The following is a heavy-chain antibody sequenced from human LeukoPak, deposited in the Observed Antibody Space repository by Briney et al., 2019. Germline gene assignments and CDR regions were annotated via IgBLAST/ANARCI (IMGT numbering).Heavy chain of an antibody. V-gene: IGHV3-9*01. J-gene: IGHJ4*02. Sequence: GGSLRLSCAASGFTFDDYAMHWVRQAPGKGLEWVSGTSWNSGSIGYADSVKGRFTISRDNAKNSLYLQMNSLRAEDTALYYCAKDIRGGIAAAGCFDYWGQGTLVTVSS. CDR1: GFTFDDYA. CDR2: TSWNSGSI. CDR3: AKDIRGGIAAAGCFDY. D-gene: IGHD6-13*01.